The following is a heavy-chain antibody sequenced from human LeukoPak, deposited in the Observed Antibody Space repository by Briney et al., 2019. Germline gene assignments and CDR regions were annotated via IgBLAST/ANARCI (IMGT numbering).Heavy chain of an antibody. D-gene: IGHD3-10*01. Sequence: PSETLSLTCTVSGGSISSYYWSWIRQPPGKGLEWIGYIYYSGSTNYNPSLKSRVTILVDTSKNQFSLKLSSVTAADTAVYYCARERYGSGSYFADYWGQGILVTVSS. J-gene: IGHJ4*02. CDR1: GGSISSYY. V-gene: IGHV4-59*01. CDR2: IYYSGST. CDR3: ARERYGSGSYFADY.